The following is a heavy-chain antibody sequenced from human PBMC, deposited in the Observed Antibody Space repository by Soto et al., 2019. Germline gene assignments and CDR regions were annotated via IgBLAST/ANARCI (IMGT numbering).Heavy chain of an antibody. CDR2: ISFDGSKK. V-gene: IGHV3-30*18. D-gene: IGHD3-10*01. Sequence: GGSLRLSCAATGFTLSIYAMHWVRQAPGKGLEWVAVISFDGSKKLFADSVKGRFTISRDNSRNTVYLQMNNLRIEDTAMYYCAKDFYGSASPSDYWGQGTLVTVSS. J-gene: IGHJ4*02. CDR3: AKDFYGSASPSDY. CDR1: GFTLSIYA.